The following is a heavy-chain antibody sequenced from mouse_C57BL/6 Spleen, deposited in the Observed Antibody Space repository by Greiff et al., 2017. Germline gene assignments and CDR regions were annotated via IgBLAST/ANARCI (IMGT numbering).Heavy chain of an antibody. CDR3: ASYYGSSYPFAY. V-gene: IGHV1-55*01. CDR2: IYPGSGST. J-gene: IGHJ3*01. D-gene: IGHD1-1*01. Sequence: LQQPGAELVKPGASVKMSCKASGYTFTSYWITWVKQRPGQGLEWIGDIYPGSGSTNYNEKFKSKATLTVDTSSSTAYMQLSSLTSEDSAVYYCASYYGSSYPFAYWGQGTLVTVSA. CDR1: GYTFTSYW.